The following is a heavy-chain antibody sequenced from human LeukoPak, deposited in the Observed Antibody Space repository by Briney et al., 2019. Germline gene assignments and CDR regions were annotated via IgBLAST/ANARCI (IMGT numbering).Heavy chain of an antibody. V-gene: IGHV3-74*01. CDR1: GFTFSSYW. D-gene: IGHD4-23*01. J-gene: IGHJ4*02. CDR2: IDRDGSRI. Sequence: GGSLRLSCAVSGFTFSSYWMHWVRQAPGKGLVWVSRIDRDGSRINYADSVKGRFTISRDNGKNTLFLQMNSLRAEDAAVYCCVRGNDYGGPHYWGQGTLVTVSS. CDR3: VRGNDYGGPHY.